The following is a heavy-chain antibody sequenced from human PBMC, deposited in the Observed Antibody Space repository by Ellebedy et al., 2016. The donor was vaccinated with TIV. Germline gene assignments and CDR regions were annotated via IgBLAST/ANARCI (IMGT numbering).Heavy chain of an antibody. J-gene: IGHJ4*02. V-gene: IGHV3-7*01. CDR3: VRGMHY. CDR2: TKQDESEK. D-gene: IGHD2-8*01. Sequence: GESLKISCAASGFTFTSYWMTWVRQAPGKGLEWVANTKQDESEKYYVDSVKGRFTISRDNAKNSLYLQMNSLGAEDTAVYYCVRGMHYWGQGTLVTVSS. CDR1: GFTFTSYW.